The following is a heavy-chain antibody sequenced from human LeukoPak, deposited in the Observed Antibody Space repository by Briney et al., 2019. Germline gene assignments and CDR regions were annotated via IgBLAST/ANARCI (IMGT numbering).Heavy chain of an antibody. V-gene: IGHV3-66*01. CDR1: GLTVSDHY. CDR3: ARDTLLGWYFDL. Sequence: GGSLRLSCTASGLTVSDHYMNWVRQAPGKGLEWVSVFYSGGSTYYADSVKGTFTISRDNLKNTVYLQMNSLRVDDTAVYYCARDTLLGWYFDLWGRGTLVTVSS. D-gene: IGHD3-16*01. J-gene: IGHJ2*01. CDR2: FYSGGST.